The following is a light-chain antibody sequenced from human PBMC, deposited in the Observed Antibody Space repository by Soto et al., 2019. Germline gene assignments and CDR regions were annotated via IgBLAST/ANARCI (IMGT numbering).Light chain of an antibody. CDR3: QHYGFSLIT. J-gene: IGKJ5*01. CDR1: QSVSGSH. CDR2: AAS. Sequence: VLSQSPAPLSVSTGVGVAPSCSASQSVSGSHLAWYQQRPGQAPRLLIYAASSRATGIPDRFSGSGSGTDFTLSIRRLEPEDFAVYYCQHYGFSLITFGQGTRLENK. V-gene: IGKV3-20*01.